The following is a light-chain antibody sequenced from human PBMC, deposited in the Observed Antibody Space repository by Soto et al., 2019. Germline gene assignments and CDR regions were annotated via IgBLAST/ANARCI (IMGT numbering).Light chain of an antibody. V-gene: IGKV3-20*01. CDR2: GAS. J-gene: IGKJ1*01. CDR3: PQYGSSPT. CDR1: QSVSSSY. Sequence: EIVLTQSPGTLSLSPGERATRSCRASQSVSSSYLAWYKQKPGQAPRLLIYGASSRATGIPDRFSGSGSGTDFTLTISRLEPEDFAVYYCPQYGSSPTVGQVTKVEIK.